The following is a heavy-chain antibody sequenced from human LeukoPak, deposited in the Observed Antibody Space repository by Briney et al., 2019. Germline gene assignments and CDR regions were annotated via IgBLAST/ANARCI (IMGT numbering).Heavy chain of an antibody. CDR3: ARARLRSRPSWFDP. Sequence: ASVKVSCKASGYTLTGYYMHWVRQAPGQGLEWMGWINPNSGGTNYAQKFQGRVTMTRDTSISTAYMELSRLRSDDTAVYYCARARLRSRPSWFDPWGQGTLVTVSS. V-gene: IGHV1-2*02. CDR1: GYTLTGYY. CDR2: INPNSGGT. J-gene: IGHJ5*02.